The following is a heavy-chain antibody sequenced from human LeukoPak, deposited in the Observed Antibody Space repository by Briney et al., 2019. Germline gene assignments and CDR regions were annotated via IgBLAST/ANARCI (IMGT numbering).Heavy chain of an antibody. CDR1: GFTFDDYT. V-gene: IGHV3-43*01. D-gene: IGHD6-6*01. Sequence: GGSLRLSCAASGFTFDDYTMHWVRHAPGKGLEWVSLISWDGGSTYYADSVKGRFTTSRDNSKNSLYLQMNSLRTEDTALYYRAKDTRGYSSSSGGFDPWGQGTLVTVSS. CDR2: ISWDGGST. J-gene: IGHJ5*02. CDR3: AKDTRGYSSSSGGFDP.